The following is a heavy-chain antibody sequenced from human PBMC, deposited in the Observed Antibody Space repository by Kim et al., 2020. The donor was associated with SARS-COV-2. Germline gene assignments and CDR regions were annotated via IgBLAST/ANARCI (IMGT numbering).Heavy chain of an antibody. Sequence: NYAQKFQGWVTMTRDTSISTAYMELSRLRSDDTAVYYCARDQGISGAFDIWGQGTMVTVSS. J-gene: IGHJ3*02. CDR3: ARDQGISGAFDI. D-gene: IGHD6-13*01. V-gene: IGHV1-2*04.